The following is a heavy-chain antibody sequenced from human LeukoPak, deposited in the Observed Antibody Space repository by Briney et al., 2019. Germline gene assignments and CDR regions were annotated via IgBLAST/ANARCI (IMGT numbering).Heavy chain of an antibody. CDR2: IYYSGST. V-gene: IGHV4-59*12. CDR1: GGSISSYY. J-gene: IGHJ4*02. CDR3: ARGVQGTIVATITNFDY. Sequence: SETLSLTCTVSGGSISSYYWSWIRQPPGKGLEWIGYIYYSGSTNYNPSLKSRVTISVDTSKNQFSLKLSSVTAADTAVYYCARGVQGTIVATITNFDYWGQGTLVTVSS. D-gene: IGHD5-12*01.